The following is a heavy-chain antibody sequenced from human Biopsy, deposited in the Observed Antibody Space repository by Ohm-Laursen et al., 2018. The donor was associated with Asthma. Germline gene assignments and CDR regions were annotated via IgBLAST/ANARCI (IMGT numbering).Heavy chain of an antibody. CDR3: ARGLDYSGRSGFDY. CDR1: GFTFSSYG. V-gene: IGHV3-33*05. D-gene: IGHD3-10*01. CDR2: MSYDGSIK. Sequence: SLRLSCAASGFTFSSYGMDWVRQAPGKGLEWVALMSYDGSIKDYADSVKGRFTISRDNSMNTLYLHMNSLRVEDTAVYYCARGLDYSGRSGFDYWGQGSLVTVSS. J-gene: IGHJ4*02.